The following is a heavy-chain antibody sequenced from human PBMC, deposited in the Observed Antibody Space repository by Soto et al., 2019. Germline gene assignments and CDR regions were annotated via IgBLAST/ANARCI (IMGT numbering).Heavy chain of an antibody. D-gene: IGHD6-19*01. J-gene: IGHJ6*02. CDR3: ARDRRAVAGTPNLYYGMDV. CDR1: GFTFSSYG. V-gene: IGHV3-33*01. CDR2: IWYDGSNK. Sequence: GGSLRLSCAASGFTFSSYGMHWVRQAPGKGLEWVAVIWYDGSNKYYADSVKGRFTISRDNSKNTLYLQMNSLRAEDTAVYYCARDRRAVAGTPNLYYGMDVWGQGTTVTVSS.